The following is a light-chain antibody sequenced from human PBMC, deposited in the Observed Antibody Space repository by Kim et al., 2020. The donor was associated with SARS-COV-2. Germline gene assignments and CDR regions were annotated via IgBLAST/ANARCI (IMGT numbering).Light chain of an antibody. Sequence: DIQMTQSPSSLSASVGDRVTITCRASQSISSYLNWYQQKPGKAPKLLIYAAFSLHSGVPSRFSGSGSGTDFTLTISSLQPEDFATYYCQQSYSTPPTFGRGTRLWSK. CDR3: QQSYSTPPT. J-gene: IGKJ5*01. CDR2: AAF. V-gene: IGKV1-39*01. CDR1: QSISSY.